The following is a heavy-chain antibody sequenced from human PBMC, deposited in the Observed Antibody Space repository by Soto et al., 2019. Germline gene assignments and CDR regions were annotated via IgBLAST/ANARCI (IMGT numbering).Heavy chain of an antibody. CDR3: ARHFFAAAGTSWFDP. CDR2: IYYSGST. V-gene: IGHV4-59*08. D-gene: IGHD6-13*01. J-gene: IGHJ5*02. CDR1: GGSISSYY. Sequence: PSETLSLTCTVSGGSISSYYWSWIRQPPGKGLEWIGYIYYSGSTNYNPSLKSRVTISVDTSKNQFSLKLSSVTAADTAVYYCARHFFAAAGTSWFDPWGQGTLVTVSS.